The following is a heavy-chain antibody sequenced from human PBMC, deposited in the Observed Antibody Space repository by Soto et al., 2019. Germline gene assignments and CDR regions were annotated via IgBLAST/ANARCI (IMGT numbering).Heavy chain of an antibody. Sequence: GGSLRLSCAASGFTFSSYSMNWVRQAPGKGLEWVSSISSSSYIYYADSVKGRFTISRDNAKNSLYLQMNSLRAEDTAVYYCARDGYYDFWSGYYKYYFDYWGQGTLVTVSS. CDR3: ARDGYYDFWSGYYKYYFDY. D-gene: IGHD3-3*01. CDR2: ISSSSYI. J-gene: IGHJ4*02. CDR1: GFTFSSYS. V-gene: IGHV3-21*01.